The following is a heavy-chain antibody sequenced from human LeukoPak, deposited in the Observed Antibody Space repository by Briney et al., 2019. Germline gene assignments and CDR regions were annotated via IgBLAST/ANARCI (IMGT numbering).Heavy chain of an antibody. V-gene: IGHV4-39*07. CDR1: GGSISSSSYY. J-gene: IGHJ4*02. CDR3: ARRGSSGWYANDY. CDR2: IYYSGST. D-gene: IGHD6-19*01. Sequence: SETLSLTCTVSGGSISSSSYYWGWIRQPPGKGLEWIGTIYYSGSTYYNPSLKSRVTISVDTSKNQFSLKLSSVTAADTAVYYCARRGSSGWYANDYWGQGTLVTVSS.